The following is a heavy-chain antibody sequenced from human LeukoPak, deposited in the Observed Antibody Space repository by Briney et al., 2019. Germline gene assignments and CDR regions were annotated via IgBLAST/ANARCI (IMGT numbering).Heavy chain of an antibody. D-gene: IGHD6-13*01. J-gene: IGHJ4*02. CDR3: ASGEQLQDKPFDY. V-gene: IGHV3-11*01. Sequence: GGSLRLSCAASGFTFSDYYMSWIRQAPGKGLEWVSYISSSGSTIYYADSVKGRFTISRDNAKKSLYLQMNSLRAEDTAVYYCASGEQLQDKPFDYWGQGTLVTVSS. CDR2: ISSSGSTI. CDR1: GFTFSDYY.